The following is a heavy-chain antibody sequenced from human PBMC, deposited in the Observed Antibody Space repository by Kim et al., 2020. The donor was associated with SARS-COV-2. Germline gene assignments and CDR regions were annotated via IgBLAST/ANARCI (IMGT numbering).Heavy chain of an antibody. J-gene: IGHJ4*02. CDR2: IKQDGSEK. Sequence: GGSLRLSCAASGFTFSSYWMSWVRQAPGKGLEWVANIKQDGSEKYYVDSVKGRFTISRDNAKNSLYLQMNSLRAEDTAVYYCAREGGDGYSLGDFDYWGQGTLVTVSS. D-gene: IGHD6-13*01. V-gene: IGHV3-7*01. CDR3: AREGGDGYSLGDFDY. CDR1: GFTFSSYW.